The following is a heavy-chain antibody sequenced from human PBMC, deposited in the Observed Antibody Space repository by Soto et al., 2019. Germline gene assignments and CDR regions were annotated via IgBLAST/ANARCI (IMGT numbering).Heavy chain of an antibody. Sequence: GGSLRLSCAGSGFTFSRYALHWVRQAPGKGLEWVAVVSKDGSVKYWIDSVKGRFTLSRDNSKNAVYLEMNSLRPEDTGVYYCVRSRSGAVADSFDFWGQGTLVTVSS. CDR1: GFTFSRYA. V-gene: IGHV3-30-3*01. CDR3: VRSRSGAVADSFDF. CDR2: VSKDGSVK. D-gene: IGHD3-10*01. J-gene: IGHJ4*02.